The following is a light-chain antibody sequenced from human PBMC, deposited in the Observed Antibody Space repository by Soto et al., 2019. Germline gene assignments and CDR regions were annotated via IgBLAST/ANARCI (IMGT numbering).Light chain of an antibody. V-gene: IGLV2-18*02. CDR3: SSYTSISTDV. J-gene: IGLJ1*01. CDR2: EVT. Sequence: QSALTQPPSVSGSPGQSVTISCTGTSGDVGGYNRVSWYQQPPGTAPKLIIYEVTNRPSGVPDRFSGSKSGDTASLTISGLQAEDEADYYCSSYTSISTDVFGTGTKLTVL. CDR1: SGDVGGYNR.